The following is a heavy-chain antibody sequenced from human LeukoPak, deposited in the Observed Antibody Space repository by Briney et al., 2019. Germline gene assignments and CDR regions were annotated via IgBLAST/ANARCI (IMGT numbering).Heavy chain of an antibody. J-gene: IGHJ4*02. CDR2: INPNSGGT. CDR3: ARGLGNFWSGYFNY. CDR1: GYTFTGYY. D-gene: IGHD3-3*01. V-gene: IGHV1-2*02. Sequence: ASVKVSCKASGYTFTGYYMHWVRQAPGQGLEWMGWINPNSGGTNYAQKFQGRVTMTRDTSISTAYMELSRLRPDDTAVYYCARGLGNFWSGYFNYWGQGTLVTVSS.